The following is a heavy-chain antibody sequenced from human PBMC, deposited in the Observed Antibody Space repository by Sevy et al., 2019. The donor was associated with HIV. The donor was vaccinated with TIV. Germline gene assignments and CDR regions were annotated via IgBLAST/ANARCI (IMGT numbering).Heavy chain of an antibody. Sequence: SETLSLTCTVSGGSISSSSYCWGWIRQPPGKGLEWIGSIYYSGSTYYNPSLKSRVTISVDTSKNQFSLKLSSVTAADTAVYYCARTTVTTPSNYYFDYWGQGTLVTVSS. D-gene: IGHD4-4*01. CDR1: GGSISSSSYC. V-gene: IGHV4-39*01. J-gene: IGHJ4*02. CDR3: ARTTVTTPSNYYFDY. CDR2: IYYSGST.